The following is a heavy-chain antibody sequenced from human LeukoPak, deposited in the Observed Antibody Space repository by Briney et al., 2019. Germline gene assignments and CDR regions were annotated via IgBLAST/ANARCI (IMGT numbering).Heavy chain of an antibody. D-gene: IGHD3-16*02. CDR1: GYTFTSYG. J-gene: IGHJ4*02. Sequence: ASVKVSCKASGYTFTSYGISWVRQAPGQGLEWMGWISAYNGNTNYAQKLQGRVTMTTDTSTSTAYMELRSLRSDDTAVYYCARRTSYVWESYRSYYFDYWGQGTLVTVSS. CDR2: ISAYNGNT. CDR3: ARRTSYVWESYRSYYFDY. V-gene: IGHV1-18*01.